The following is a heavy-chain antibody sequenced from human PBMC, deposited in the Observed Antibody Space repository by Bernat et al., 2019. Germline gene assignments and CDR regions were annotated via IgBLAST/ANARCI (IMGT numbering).Heavy chain of an antibody. Sequence: QVQLVQSGAEVKKPGSLVKVSCKASGGTFSSYAISWVRQAPGQGLEWMGGIIPIFGTANYAQKFQGRVTITADESTSTAYMELSSLRSEDTAVYYCARPFYDSSGYYGGAFDIWGQGTMVTVSS. CDR2: IIPIFGTA. D-gene: IGHD3-22*01. CDR3: ARPFYDSSGYYGGAFDI. CDR1: GGTFSSYA. J-gene: IGHJ3*02. V-gene: IGHV1-69*01.